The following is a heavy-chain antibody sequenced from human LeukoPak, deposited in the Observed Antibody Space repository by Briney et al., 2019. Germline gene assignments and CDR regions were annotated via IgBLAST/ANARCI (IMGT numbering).Heavy chain of an antibody. Sequence: GGSLRLXCAASGFTFSSYWMSWVRQAPGKGLEWVANIKQDGSEKYYVDSVKSRFTISRDNAKNSLYLQMNSLRAEDTAVYYCARVTYYYDSSGYYADAFDIWGQGTMVTVSS. CDR1: GFTFSSYW. V-gene: IGHV3-7*01. CDR2: IKQDGSEK. J-gene: IGHJ3*02. CDR3: ARVTYYYDSSGYYADAFDI. D-gene: IGHD3-22*01.